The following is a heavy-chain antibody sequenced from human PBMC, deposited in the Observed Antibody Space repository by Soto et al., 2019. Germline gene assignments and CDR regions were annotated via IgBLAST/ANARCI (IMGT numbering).Heavy chain of an antibody. J-gene: IGHJ5*02. V-gene: IGHV4-34*01. CDR1: GGSFSGYY. Sequence: PSETLSLTCAVYGGSFSGYYWSWIRQPPGKGLEWIGEINHSGSTNYNPSLKSRVTISVDTSKNQFSLKLSSVTAAHTAVYYCARVLVRIAAAGIRTYNWFDPWGQGTLVTVSS. D-gene: IGHD6-13*01. CDR3: ARVLVRIAAAGIRTYNWFDP. CDR2: INHSGST.